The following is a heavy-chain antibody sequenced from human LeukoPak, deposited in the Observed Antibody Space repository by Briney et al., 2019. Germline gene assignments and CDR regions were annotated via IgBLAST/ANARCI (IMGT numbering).Heavy chain of an antibody. Sequence: GGSLRLSCAASGFTISNACMSWVRQAPGKGLEWVGRIKNKTGGGKTDYAAPVKGRFTISRDDSKNTLYLQMNSLKTEDTAVYYCTTDLGDYDCWSGYYFGGQGTVVTVSS. D-gene: IGHD3-3*01. CDR3: TTDLGDYDCWSGYYF. CDR2: IKNKTGGGKT. J-gene: IGHJ4*02. CDR1: GFTISNAC. V-gene: IGHV3-15*01.